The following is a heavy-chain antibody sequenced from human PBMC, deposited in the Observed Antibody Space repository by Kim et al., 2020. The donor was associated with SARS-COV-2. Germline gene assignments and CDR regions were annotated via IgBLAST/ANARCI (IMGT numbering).Heavy chain of an antibody. CDR3: ARGVPHGTGWLKSSFDS. J-gene: IGHJ4*02. Sequence: VEGRFTISRDNSRSTLCLQMNSLRADDTALYYCARGVPHGTGWLKSSFDSWGQGTLVTVSS. D-gene: IGHD6-19*01. V-gene: IGHV3-23*01.